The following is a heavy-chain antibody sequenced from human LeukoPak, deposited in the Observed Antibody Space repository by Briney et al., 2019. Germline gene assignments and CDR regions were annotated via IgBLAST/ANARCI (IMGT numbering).Heavy chain of an antibody. CDR3: AKAGDYSYFDY. CDR1: GFTFSYYA. J-gene: IGHJ4*02. CDR2: ISGIDVST. V-gene: IGHV3-23*01. D-gene: IGHD4-11*01. Sequence: GGSLRLSCAASGFTFSYYAMNWVSHAPGKGLEWVSAISGIDVSTYYADSVKGRFTISRDNSKNTLYLQMNSLRAEDTAVYYCAKAGDYSYFDYWGQGTLVTVSS.